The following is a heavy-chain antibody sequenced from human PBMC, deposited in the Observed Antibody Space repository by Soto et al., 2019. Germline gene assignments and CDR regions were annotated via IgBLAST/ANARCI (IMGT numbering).Heavy chain of an antibody. CDR3: ARWVGGSMYDNSGKYDS. J-gene: IGHJ5*01. D-gene: IGHD3-22*01. V-gene: IGHV3-30*03. CDR2: VSNDGIRK. Sequence: QVQLVESGGGVVQPGRSLRLTCAASGFIFSGSGMHWVRQAPGKGLEWVALVSNDGIRKYYGDSVNGRFTISRDNAEDTLYLQMNSLRVEDTAVYYCARWVGGSMYDNSGKYDSWGQGTLVTVSS. CDR1: GFIFSGSG.